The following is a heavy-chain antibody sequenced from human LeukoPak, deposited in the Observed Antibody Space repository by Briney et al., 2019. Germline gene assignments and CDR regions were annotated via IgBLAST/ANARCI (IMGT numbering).Heavy chain of an antibody. J-gene: IGHJ4*02. Sequence: GGPLRLSCAASGFTFSSYAMSWVRQAPGKGLEWVSAISGSGGSTYYADSVKGRFTISRDNSKNTLYLQMNSLRAEDTAVYYCAKHSGSYLEALVYWGQGTLVTVSS. CDR2: ISGSGGST. CDR1: GFTFSSYA. D-gene: IGHD1-26*01. CDR3: AKHSGSYLEALVY. V-gene: IGHV3-23*01.